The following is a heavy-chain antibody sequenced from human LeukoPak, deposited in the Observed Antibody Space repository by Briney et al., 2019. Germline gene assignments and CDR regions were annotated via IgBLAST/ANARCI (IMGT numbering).Heavy chain of an antibody. D-gene: IGHD3-3*01. CDR2: ISSSGSTI. Sequence: GGSLRLSCAASGFTFSDYYMSWIRQAPGKGLEWVSYISSSGSTIYYADSVKGRFTISRDNAKNSLYLQMNSLRAEDTAVYYCARVYSSVPHDFWSGYYYYYYMDVWGKGTTVTVSS. J-gene: IGHJ6*03. V-gene: IGHV3-11*04. CDR3: ARVYSSVPHDFWSGYYYYYYMDV. CDR1: GFTFSDYY.